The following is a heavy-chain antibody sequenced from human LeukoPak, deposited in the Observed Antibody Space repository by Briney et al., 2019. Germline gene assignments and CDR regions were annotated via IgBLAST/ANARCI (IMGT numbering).Heavy chain of an antibody. J-gene: IGHJ5*02. CDR2: IYYSGST. CDR3: ARDKGTAVAGTWFDP. D-gene: IGHD6-19*01. CDR1: GGSISSYY. V-gene: IGHV4-59*01. Sequence: SETLSLTCTVSGGSISSYYWSWIRQPPGKGLEWIGYIYYSGSTNYNPSLKSRVTISVDTSKNQFSLKLSSVTAADTAVYYCARDKGTAVAGTWFDPWGQGTLVTVSS.